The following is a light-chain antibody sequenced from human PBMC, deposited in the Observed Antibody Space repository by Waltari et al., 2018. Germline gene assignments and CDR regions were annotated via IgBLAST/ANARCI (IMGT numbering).Light chain of an antibody. J-gene: IGLJ2*01. Sequence: QSVLTQPPSVSATPGQRVTISCPGSISNLGSATVNSYQHLPATAPRLVMFSDFQRPSGVPERLSGSNSGTSASLAISGLQSDDEAVYFCSTWDHSLKGPVFGGGTKLTVL. CDR2: SDF. CDR1: ISNLGSAT. CDR3: STWDHSLKGPV. V-gene: IGLV1-44*01.